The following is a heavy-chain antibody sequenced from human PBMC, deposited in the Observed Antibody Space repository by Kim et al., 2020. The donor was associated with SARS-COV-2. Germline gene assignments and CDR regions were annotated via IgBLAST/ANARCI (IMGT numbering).Heavy chain of an antibody. CDR3: AKDRDTNYYYFGMDV. D-gene: IGHD1-26*01. V-gene: IGHV3-23*01. Sequence: GGSLRLSCAASGFIFGNYAMNWVRQAPGKGLEWVSGISGNGGTTYYTDSVKGRFTISRDNSENTLYLHMSLLRAGDTAVYYCAKDRDTNYYYFGMDVWGQGTTVTVSS. CDR1: GFIFGNYA. CDR2: ISGNGGTT. J-gene: IGHJ6*02.